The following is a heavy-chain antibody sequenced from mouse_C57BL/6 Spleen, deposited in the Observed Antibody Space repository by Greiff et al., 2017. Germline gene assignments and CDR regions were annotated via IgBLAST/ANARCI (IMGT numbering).Heavy chain of an antibody. CDR1: GFSLRTSGMG. CDR3: ARTGTGVALAY. Sequence: QVTLKESGPGILQSSQTLSLTCSFSGFSLRTSGMGVSWIRQPSGKGLEWLAHIYWDDDKRSPPSLKSRLTISKDTSSNQVFLKNTSVDTADTATFDCARTGTGVALAYWGQGTLVTVSA. J-gene: IGHJ3*01. CDR2: IYWDDDK. D-gene: IGHD4-1*01. V-gene: IGHV8-12*01.